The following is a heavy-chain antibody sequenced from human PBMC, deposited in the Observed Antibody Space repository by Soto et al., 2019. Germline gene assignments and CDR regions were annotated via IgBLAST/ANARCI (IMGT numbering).Heavy chain of an antibody. CDR2: INPNSGGT. Sequence: ASVKVSCKASGYPFTGYYMHWVRQAPGQGLEWMGWINPNSGGTNYAQKFQGRVNMTRDTSISTAYMELSRLRSDDTAVYYCARDRGGGSSLSAWYYGMDVWGQGTTVTVSS. CDR1: GYPFTGYY. D-gene: IGHD2-15*01. V-gene: IGHV1-2*02. J-gene: IGHJ6*02. CDR3: ARDRGGGSSLSAWYYGMDV.